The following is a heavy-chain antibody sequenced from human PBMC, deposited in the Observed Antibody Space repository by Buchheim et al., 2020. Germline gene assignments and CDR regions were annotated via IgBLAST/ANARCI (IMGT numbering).Heavy chain of an antibody. V-gene: IGHV3-33*01. Sequence: QVQLVESGGGVVQPGRSLRLSCAASGFTFSSYGMHWVRQAPGKGLEWVAVIWYDGSNTYYADSVKGRFTIFRDNSKNTLYLQMNSLRAEDTAVYYCAREAAETGFDPWGQGTL. CDR1: GFTFSSYG. J-gene: IGHJ5*02. D-gene: IGHD6-25*01. CDR3: AREAAETGFDP. CDR2: IWYDGSNT.